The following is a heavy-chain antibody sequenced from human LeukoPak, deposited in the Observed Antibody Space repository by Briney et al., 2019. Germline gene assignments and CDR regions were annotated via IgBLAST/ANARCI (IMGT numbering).Heavy chain of an antibody. J-gene: IGHJ4*02. D-gene: IGHD5-24*01. Sequence: SVKVSCKASGGTFSSYAISWVRQAPGQGLEWMGGIIPIFGTANYAQKFQGRVTITTDESTSTAYMELSSLRSEDTAVYYCARDRRDGYNSPFDYWGQGTLVTVSS. CDR2: IIPIFGTA. CDR1: GGTFSSYA. CDR3: ARDRRDGYNSPFDY. V-gene: IGHV1-69*05.